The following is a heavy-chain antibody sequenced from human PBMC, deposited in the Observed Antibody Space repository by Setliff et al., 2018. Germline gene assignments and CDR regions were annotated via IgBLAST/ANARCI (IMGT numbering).Heavy chain of an antibody. V-gene: IGHV3-7*01. CDR3: ARDLPDYYDSSGPRLDY. CDR2: IKQDGSEK. CDR1: GFTFSRYW. Sequence: PGGSLRLSCAASGFTFSRYWMSWVRQAPGKGLEWVANIKQDGSEKYYVDSVKGRCTISRDNAKNSLYLQMSSLRAEDTAVYYCARDLPDYYDSSGPRLDYWGQGTLVTVSS. J-gene: IGHJ4*02. D-gene: IGHD3-22*01.